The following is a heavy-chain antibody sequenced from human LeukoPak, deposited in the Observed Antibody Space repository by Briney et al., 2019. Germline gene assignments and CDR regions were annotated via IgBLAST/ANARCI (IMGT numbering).Heavy chain of an antibody. D-gene: IGHD3-16*01. Sequence: SQTLSLTPTVPGGSISSGSYYWSWIRQPARKGLEWIGRIYTSGSTNYNPSLKSRVNISVDTSKNQFSLKLSSVTAADTAVYYCARVGFTARANDAFDIWGQGTMVTVSS. CDR1: GGSISSGSYY. CDR2: IYTSGST. CDR3: ARVGFTARANDAFDI. J-gene: IGHJ3*02. V-gene: IGHV4-61*02.